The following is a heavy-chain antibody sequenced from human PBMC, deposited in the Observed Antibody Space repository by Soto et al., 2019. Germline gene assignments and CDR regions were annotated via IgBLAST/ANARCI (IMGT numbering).Heavy chain of an antibody. CDR1: GFTFSNAW. Sequence: EVQLVESGGGLVKPGGSLRLSCAASGFTFSNAWMNWVRQAPGKGLKWVGRIKSKTDGGTTDYAAPVKGRFTISRDDSKNTLYLQMNSLKTEDTAVYYCTTVYYDFWSGNAGADNNWGQGTLVTVSS. D-gene: IGHD3-3*01. V-gene: IGHV3-15*07. CDR2: IKSKTDGGTT. CDR3: TTVYYDFWSGNAGADNN. J-gene: IGHJ4*02.